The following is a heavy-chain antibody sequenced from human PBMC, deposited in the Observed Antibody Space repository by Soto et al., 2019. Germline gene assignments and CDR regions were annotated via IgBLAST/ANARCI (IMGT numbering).Heavy chain of an antibody. J-gene: IGHJ4*02. D-gene: IGHD5-12*01. CDR3: ARHPVASTSGVDS. Sequence: PSETLSLTCTVSGDSISSSTYYWGWIRQPPGKGLEWIGSIYYTGRAYYNPSLKSRVTISVDTSKNQFSLKLSSVTAADTAVYYCARHPVASTSGVDSWGRGSLVTVSS. CDR1: GDSISSSTYY. CDR2: IYYTGRA. V-gene: IGHV4-39*01.